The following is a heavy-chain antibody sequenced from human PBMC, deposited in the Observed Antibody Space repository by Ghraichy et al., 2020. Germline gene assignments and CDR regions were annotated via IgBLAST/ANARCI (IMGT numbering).Heavy chain of an antibody. CDR2: IYHTGGA. J-gene: IGHJ5*01. Sequence: SETLSLTCTVSGDSINSSGLHWAWIRQPPGKGLEWIGSIYHTGGASYKPSLRSRVTLSVDSSKNQFSLKLTSVTAADTAVYYCAREGGISANGTPDSWGQGIMVTVSS. V-gene: IGHV4-39*07. CDR3: AREGGISANGTPDS. CDR1: GDSINSSGLH. D-gene: IGHD6-13*01.